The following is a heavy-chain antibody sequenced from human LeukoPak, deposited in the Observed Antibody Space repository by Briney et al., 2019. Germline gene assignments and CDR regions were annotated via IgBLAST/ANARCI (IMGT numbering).Heavy chain of an antibody. D-gene: IGHD3-9*01. V-gene: IGHV4-34*01. CDR1: GGSLSGYY. CDR3: ARGRRYFCYFDY. J-gene: IGHJ4*02. CDR2: INHSGSA. Sequence: PSETLSLTCAVYGGSLSGYYWSWIRQPPGKGLEWIGEINHSGSANYNPSLKSRVTISVDTSKNQFSLKLSSVTAADTAVYYCARGRRYFCYFDYWGQGTLVTVSS.